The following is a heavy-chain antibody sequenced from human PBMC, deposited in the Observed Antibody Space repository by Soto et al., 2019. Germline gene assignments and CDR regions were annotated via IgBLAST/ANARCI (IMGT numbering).Heavy chain of an antibody. CDR2: ISSSGSTI. J-gene: IGHJ6*03. V-gene: IGHV3-11*01. Sequence: GGSLRLSCAASGFTFSDYYMSWIRQAPGKGLEWVSYISSSGSTIYYADSVKGRFTISRDNAKNSLYLQMNSLRAEDTAVYYCARPSSGYSSSWYYYYYYMDVWGKGTTVTVSS. D-gene: IGHD6-13*01. CDR3: ARPSSGYSSSWYYYYYYMDV. CDR1: GFTFSDYY.